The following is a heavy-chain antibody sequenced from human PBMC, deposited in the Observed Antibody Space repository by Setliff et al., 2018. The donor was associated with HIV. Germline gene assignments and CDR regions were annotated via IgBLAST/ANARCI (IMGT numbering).Heavy chain of an antibody. J-gene: IGHJ4*02. CDR2: ISGLTGEV. CDR3: ARGGLGFLDWCLPDS. Sequence: ASVKVSCKASGYDFSSYSMMWVRQTPGQGLEWLGWISGLTGEVRLAKEFQGRVTLTTSAYTAYMELKSLRSEGRGVYYCARGGLGFLDWCLPDSWGQGTLVTVS. D-gene: IGHD2-21*02. CDR1: GYDFSSYS. V-gene: IGHV1-18*04.